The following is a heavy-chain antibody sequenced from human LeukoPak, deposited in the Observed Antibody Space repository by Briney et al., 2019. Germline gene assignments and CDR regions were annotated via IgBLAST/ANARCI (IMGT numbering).Heavy chain of an antibody. J-gene: IGHJ6*03. D-gene: IGHD3-3*01. CDR3: ARRPTISLTFYYMDV. V-gene: IGHV4-59*01. CDR2: IYYSGST. CDR1: GGSISSYY. Sequence: SETLSLTCTVSGGSISSYYWSWIRQPPGKGLEWIGYIYYSGSTNYNPSLKSRVTISIDTSKNQFSLKLSSVTAADTAVYYCARRPTISLTFYYMDVWGKGTTVTVSS.